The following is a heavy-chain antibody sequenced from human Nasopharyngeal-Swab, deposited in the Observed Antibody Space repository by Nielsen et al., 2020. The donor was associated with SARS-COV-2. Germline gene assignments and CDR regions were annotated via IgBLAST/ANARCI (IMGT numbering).Heavy chain of an antibody. Sequence: GESLKISCAASGFTFSSYAMSWVRQAPGKGLEWVSAISGSGGSTYYADSVKGRFTISRDNSKNTLYLQMNSLRAEDTAVYYCAKAPGYSSSWYGSDWFDPWGQGTLVTVSS. V-gene: IGHV3-23*01. CDR3: AKAPGYSSSWYGSDWFDP. CDR2: ISGSGGST. J-gene: IGHJ5*02. CDR1: GFTFSSYA. D-gene: IGHD6-13*01.